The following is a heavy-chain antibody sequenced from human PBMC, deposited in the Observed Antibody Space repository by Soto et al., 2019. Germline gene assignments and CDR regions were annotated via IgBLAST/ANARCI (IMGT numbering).Heavy chain of an antibody. D-gene: IGHD1-26*01. CDR3: ARVKWELPLDY. J-gene: IGHJ4*02. CDR2: VSGYNGDT. V-gene: IGHV1-18*04. Sequence: QVQLVQSGAEVKKPGASVKVSCKASGYIFTSYGVSWVRQAPGQGLEWMGWVSGYNGDTKYAQKFKGRVSMTKEASTSAAYMELMSLRSDDAAFYYCARVKWELPLDYWGQGTLVSVPS. CDR1: GYIFTSYG.